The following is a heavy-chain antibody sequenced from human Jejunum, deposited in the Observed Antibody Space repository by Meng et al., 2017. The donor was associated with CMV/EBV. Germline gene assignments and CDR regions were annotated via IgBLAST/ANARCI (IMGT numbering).Heavy chain of an antibody. CDR3: ARRTGSYSDY. Sequence: CKASGYKFINYGITWVRQAPGQRPERMGWISTLNGNTNFAQKVQGRVTMTRDTSTNTAYLELRDLRSDDTAVYYCARRTGSYSDYWGQGTMVTVSS. D-gene: IGHD1-26*01. CDR2: ISTLNGNT. J-gene: IGHJ4*02. CDR1: GYKFINYG. V-gene: IGHV1-18*01.